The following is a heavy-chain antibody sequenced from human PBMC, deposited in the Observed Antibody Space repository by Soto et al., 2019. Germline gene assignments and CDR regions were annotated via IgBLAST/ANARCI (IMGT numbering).Heavy chain of an antibody. CDR3: AAGPYCSSTSCYFSAVAKYYYYGMDV. D-gene: IGHD2-2*01. J-gene: IGHJ6*02. CDR2: IYPGDSDT. V-gene: IGHV5-51*01. CDR1: GYSFTSYW. Sequence: GESLKISCKGSGYSFTSYWIGWVRQMPGKGLEWMGIIYPGDSDTRYSPSFQGQVTISADKSISTAYLQWSSLKASDTAVYYCAAGPYCSSTSCYFSAVAKYYYYGMDVWGQGTTVTVSS.